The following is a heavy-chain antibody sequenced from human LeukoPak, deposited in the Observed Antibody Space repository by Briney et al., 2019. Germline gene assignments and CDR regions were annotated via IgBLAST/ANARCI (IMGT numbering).Heavy chain of an antibody. Sequence: GGSLRLSCAASGFTFSDYYMTWIRQAPGKGLEWVSFISSSGSTVSSADSVRGRFTVSRDNAKNSLFLYMNSLRAEDTAVYYCAIQITMVVVVPYFDYWGQGALVTVSS. CDR3: AIQITMVVVVPYFDY. CDR1: GFTFSDYY. V-gene: IGHV3-11*04. J-gene: IGHJ4*02. CDR2: ISSSGSTV. D-gene: IGHD4/OR15-4a*01.